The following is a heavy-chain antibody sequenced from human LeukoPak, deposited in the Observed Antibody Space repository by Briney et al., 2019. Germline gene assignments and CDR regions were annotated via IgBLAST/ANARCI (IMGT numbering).Heavy chain of an antibody. CDR3: ARGGYYYESSGYYGFDY. Sequence: GASVKVSCKASGYTFTSHYMHWVRQAPGQGLEWMGIINPSGGSTSYAQKFQGRVTMTRDTSTSTVYMELSSLRSEDTAVYYCARGGYYYESSGYYGFDYWGQGTLVTVSS. J-gene: IGHJ4*02. D-gene: IGHD3-22*01. CDR2: INPSGGST. CDR1: GYTFTSHY. V-gene: IGHV1-46*01.